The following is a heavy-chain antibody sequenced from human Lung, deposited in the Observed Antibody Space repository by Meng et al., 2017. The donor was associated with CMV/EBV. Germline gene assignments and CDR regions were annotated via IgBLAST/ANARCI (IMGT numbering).Heavy chain of an antibody. Sequence: GGSXRLXXVASGFIFDNYALHWVRQAPGKGLQWVAVVSYDGSDKYVADSVKGRYTVSRDNSKNTLSLQMNRLRVDDTAVYYCATSLVKAQGDLDLWGQGTXVTVSS. CDR1: GFIFDNYA. J-gene: IGHJ3*01. CDR2: VSYDGSDK. V-gene: IGHV3-30*01. CDR3: ATSLVKAQGDLDL. D-gene: IGHD3-9*01.